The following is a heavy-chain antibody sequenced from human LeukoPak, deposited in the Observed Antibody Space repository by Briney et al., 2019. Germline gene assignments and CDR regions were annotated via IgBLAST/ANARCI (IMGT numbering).Heavy chain of an antibody. CDR3: AKGLAWIQLSEFDY. CDR2: ISYDGSNK. CDR1: GFTFSSYG. Sequence: PGGALRLSCAASGFTFSSYGMHWVRQAPGKVLEWVAVISYDGSNKYYADSVKGRFTISRDNSKNTLYLQMNSLRAEDTAVYYCAKGLAWIQLSEFDYWGQGTLVTVSS. D-gene: IGHD5-18*01. J-gene: IGHJ4*02. V-gene: IGHV3-30*18.